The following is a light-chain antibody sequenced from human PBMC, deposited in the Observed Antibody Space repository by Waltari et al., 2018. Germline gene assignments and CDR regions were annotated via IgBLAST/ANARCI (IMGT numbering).Light chain of an antibody. CDR2: RAS. V-gene: IGKV1-33*01. CDR1: QGISNS. CDR3: QQHDNSPPWT. Sequence: DIQLTQSPSSLSASVGDRVPIPCRASQGISNSLAWYQQKPGKAPKLLIDRASNLETGVPSRFSGSGSGTDFTLIISNLQPEDIATYYCQQHDNSPPWTFGQGTKVEIK. J-gene: IGKJ1*01.